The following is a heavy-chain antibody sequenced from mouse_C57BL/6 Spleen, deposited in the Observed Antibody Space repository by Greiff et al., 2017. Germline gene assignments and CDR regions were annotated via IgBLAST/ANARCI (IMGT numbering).Heavy chain of an antibody. Sequence: DVMLVESGGGLVKPGGSLKLSCAASGFTFSSYAMSWVRQTPEKRLEWVATISDGGSYTYYPDNVKGRFTISRDNAKNNLYLQMSHLKSEDTAMYYCARTGKGYWYFDVWGTGTTVTVSS. D-gene: IGHD4-1*01. J-gene: IGHJ1*03. V-gene: IGHV5-4*03. CDR1: GFTFSSYA. CDR2: ISDGGSYT. CDR3: ARTGKGYWYFDV.